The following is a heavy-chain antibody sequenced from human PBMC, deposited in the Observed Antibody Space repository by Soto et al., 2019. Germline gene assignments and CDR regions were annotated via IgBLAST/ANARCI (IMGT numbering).Heavy chain of an antibody. D-gene: IGHD3-3*01. CDR3: ARALKLTYYDFWSGKTASNWFDP. V-gene: IGHV4-30-4*01. Sequence: SETLSLTCTVSGGSISSGDYYWSWIRQPPGKGLEWIGYIYYSGSTYYNPSLKSRVTISVDTSKNRFSLKLSSVTAADTAVYYCARALKLTYYDFWSGKTASNWFDPWGQGTLVTVSS. J-gene: IGHJ5*02. CDR1: GGSISSGDYY. CDR2: IYYSGST.